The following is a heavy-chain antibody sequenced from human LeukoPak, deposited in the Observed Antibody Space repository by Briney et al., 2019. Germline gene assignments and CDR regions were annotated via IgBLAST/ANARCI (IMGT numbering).Heavy chain of an antibody. CDR3: VLMVYAFADYEYFDY. Sequence: ASVKVSCKASGYTFTSYYMHWVRQAPGQGLEWMGWINPNSGGTNYAQKFQGRVTMTRDTSISTAYMELSRLRSDDTAVYYCVLMVYAFADYEYFDYWGQGTLVTVSS. D-gene: IGHD2-8*01. CDR1: GYTFTSYY. V-gene: IGHV1-2*02. J-gene: IGHJ4*02. CDR2: INPNSGGT.